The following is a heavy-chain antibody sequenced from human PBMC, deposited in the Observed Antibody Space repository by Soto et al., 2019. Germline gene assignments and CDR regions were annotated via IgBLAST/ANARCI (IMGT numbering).Heavy chain of an antibody. CDR2: ISGSGGST. D-gene: IGHD6-19*01. J-gene: IGHJ6*02. CDR3: AKDHKSSGWGANYYYGMDV. CDR1: GFTFSSYA. V-gene: IGHV3-23*01. Sequence: HPGGSLRLSCAASGFTFSSYAMSWVRQAPGKGLEWVSAISGSGGSTYYADSVKGRFTISRDDSKNTLYLQINSLRAEDTAVYYCAKDHKSSGWGANYYYGMDVWGQGTTVTVSS.